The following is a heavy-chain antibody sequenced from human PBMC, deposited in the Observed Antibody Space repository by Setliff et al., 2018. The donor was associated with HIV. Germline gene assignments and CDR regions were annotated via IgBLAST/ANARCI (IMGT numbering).Heavy chain of an antibody. Sequence: GESLKISCAASGFTFSNYAMGWVRQGPGKGLEWVSTIGAAGYPTHYAESVKGRFTISKDNSQNTLYLQMNSLTDEDTAVYYCAKVFAFGVDGFDIWGQGTMVTVSS. CDR1: GFTFSNYA. CDR3: AKVFAFGVDGFDI. J-gene: IGHJ3*02. V-gene: IGHV3-23*01. CDR2: IGAAGYPT. D-gene: IGHD3-10*01.